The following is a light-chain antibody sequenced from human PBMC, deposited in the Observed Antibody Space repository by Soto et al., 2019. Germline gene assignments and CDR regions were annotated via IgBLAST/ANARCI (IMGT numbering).Light chain of an antibody. CDR2: EGD. CDR3: CSCASSTTFLYV. CDR1: SSDIGSYSL. V-gene: IGLV2-23*03. Sequence: QSALTQPASVSGSPGQSITISCTGTSSDIGSYSLVSWYQQLPGKAPKLMIYEGDKRPSGVSNRFSASQSGNTASLTISGLQADDEADYYCCSCASSTTFLYVFGSGTKLPS. J-gene: IGLJ1*01.